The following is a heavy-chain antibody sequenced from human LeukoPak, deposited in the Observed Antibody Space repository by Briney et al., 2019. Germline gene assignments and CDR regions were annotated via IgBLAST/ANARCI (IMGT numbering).Heavy chain of an antibody. Sequence: PGGSLRLSCAASGFTFDDYTMHWVRHAPGKGLEWVSLISWDGGSTYYADSVKGRFTISRDNSKNSLYLQMNSLRTEDTALYYCAKDMWDGSGSYSFDYWGQGTLVTVSS. CDR1: GFTFDDYT. D-gene: IGHD3-10*01. CDR2: ISWDGGST. CDR3: AKDMWDGSGSYSFDY. J-gene: IGHJ4*02. V-gene: IGHV3-43*01.